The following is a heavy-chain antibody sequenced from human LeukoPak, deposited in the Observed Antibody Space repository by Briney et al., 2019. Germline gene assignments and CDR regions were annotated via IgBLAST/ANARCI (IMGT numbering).Heavy chain of an antibody. CDR1: GGSISSSSYY. J-gene: IGHJ6*04. D-gene: IGHD3-9*01. Sequence: PSETLSLTCTVSGGSISSSSYYWGWIRQPPGKGLEWIGSIYYSGSTYYNPSLKSRVTISVDTSKNQFSLKLSSVTAADTAVYYCATSYDILTTLMDVWGKGTTVTVSS. V-gene: IGHV4-39*07. CDR2: IYYSGST. CDR3: ATSYDILTTLMDV.